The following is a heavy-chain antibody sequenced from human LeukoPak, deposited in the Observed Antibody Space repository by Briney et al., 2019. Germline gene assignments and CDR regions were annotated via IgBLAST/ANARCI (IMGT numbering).Heavy chain of an antibody. Sequence: ASVKVSCKASGYTFTSCDINWVRQATGQGLEWMGWMNPNSGNTGYGQSFQGRITMTRDISIGTDYMELSNLTSDDTAIYYCTRGSSGRRDNWGQGTLVTVSA. CDR3: TRGSSGRRDN. V-gene: IGHV1-8*01. CDR2: MNPNSGNT. CDR1: GYTFTSCD. D-gene: IGHD6-19*01. J-gene: IGHJ4*02.